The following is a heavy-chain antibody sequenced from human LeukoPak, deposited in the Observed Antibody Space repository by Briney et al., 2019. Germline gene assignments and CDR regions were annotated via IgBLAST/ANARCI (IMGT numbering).Heavy chain of an antibody. CDR1: GFAFTNYW. V-gene: IGHV3-7*01. D-gene: IGHD6-13*01. Sequence: GSLRLSCAASGFAFTNYWMSWVRQAPGKGLEWVANIKQDGTEKYYVDSVKGRFTISRDNAKNSLYLQMNSLRAEDTAVYYCARWAAPASIWGQGTMVTVSS. CDR2: IKQDGTEK. J-gene: IGHJ3*02. CDR3: ARWAAPASI.